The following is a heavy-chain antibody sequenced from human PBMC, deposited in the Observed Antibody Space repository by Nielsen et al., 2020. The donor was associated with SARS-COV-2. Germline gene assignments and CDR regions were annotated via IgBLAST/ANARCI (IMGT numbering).Heavy chain of an antibody. D-gene: IGHD5-12*01. Sequence: GESLKISCAASGFTFSDYYMSWIRQAPGKGLEWVSYISSSSYTNYADSVKGRFTISRDNAKNSLYLQMNSLRAEDTAVYYCAREGATEAFDIWGQGTMVTVSS. CDR3: AREGATEAFDI. CDR2: ISSSSYT. V-gene: IGHV3-11*05. CDR1: GFTFSDYY. J-gene: IGHJ3*02.